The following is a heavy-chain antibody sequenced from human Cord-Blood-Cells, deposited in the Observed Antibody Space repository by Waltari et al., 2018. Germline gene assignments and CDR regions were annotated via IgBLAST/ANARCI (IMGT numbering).Heavy chain of an antibody. V-gene: IGHV3-30*18. CDR1: GFTFSSYG. J-gene: IGHJ3*02. Sequence: QVQLVESGGGVVQPGRSLRLSCAASGFTFSSYGMHWVRQAPGKGLEWVAVISYDGSNKYYADSVKGRFTISRDNSKNTLYLQMNSLRAEDTAVYYCAKDALTGDAFDIWGQGTMVTVSS. D-gene: IGHD7-27*01. CDR2: ISYDGSNK. CDR3: AKDALTGDAFDI.